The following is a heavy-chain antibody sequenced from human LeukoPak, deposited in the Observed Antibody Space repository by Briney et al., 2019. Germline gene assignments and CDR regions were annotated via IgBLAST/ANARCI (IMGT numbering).Heavy chain of an antibody. CDR2: VNHRGGV. CDR1: SESLSDYY. V-gene: IGHV4-34*01. CDR3: ACLSS. D-gene: IGHD5/OR15-5a*01. Sequence: PSETLSRTGAVYSESLSDYYWGWIRQSPGKGLEWIGEVNHRGGVNYNPSLKSRVTMSVDTSKKQFSLKLTSVTAADTAVYYCACLSSWGLGALVTVSS. J-gene: IGHJ5*02.